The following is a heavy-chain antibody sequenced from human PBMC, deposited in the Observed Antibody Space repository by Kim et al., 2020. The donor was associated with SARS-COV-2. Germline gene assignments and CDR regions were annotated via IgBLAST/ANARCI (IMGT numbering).Heavy chain of an antibody. Sequence: YGDLVQGRFTITRDNSKNTLMMEVSRLRADDTAVYYCARGIAARRLDVWGQGTTVIVSS. J-gene: IGHJ6*02. V-gene: IGHV3-33*01. D-gene: IGHD6-6*01. CDR3: ARGIAARRLDV.